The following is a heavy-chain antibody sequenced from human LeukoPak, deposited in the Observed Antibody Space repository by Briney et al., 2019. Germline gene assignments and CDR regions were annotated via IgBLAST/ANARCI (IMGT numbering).Heavy chain of an antibody. V-gene: IGHV3-15*01. D-gene: IGHD2-15*01. J-gene: IGHJ4*02. Sequence: GGSLRLSCVGSGFTFSDAWMSWVRQAPGKGLEWVGRIKSKSDGGTIDYAAPVKGRFTISRGDSRNTLYLQMNSLKTEDTAVYYCTTRRQDGWWGQGTLVTVS. CDR1: GFTFSDAW. CDR2: IKSKSDGGTI. CDR3: TTRRQDGW.